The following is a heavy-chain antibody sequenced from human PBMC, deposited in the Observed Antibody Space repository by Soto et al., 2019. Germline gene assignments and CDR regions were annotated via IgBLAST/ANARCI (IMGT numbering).Heavy chain of an antibody. Sequence: ASVKVSCKASGYSFTASYMHWVRQAPGQGLEWMGWINPNSGGTNYAQKFQGRVTVTRDTSINTAYMELSGLRSDDTSVYYCAIDFVLEPPAHSTQVWGLGTLFTGSS. D-gene: IGHD2-21*01. J-gene: IGHJ1*01. CDR2: INPNSGGT. CDR1: GYSFTASY. CDR3: AIDFVLEPPAHSTQV. V-gene: IGHV1-2*02.